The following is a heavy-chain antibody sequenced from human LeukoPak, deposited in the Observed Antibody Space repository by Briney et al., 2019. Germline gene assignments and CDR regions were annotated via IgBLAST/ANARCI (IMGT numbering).Heavy chain of an antibody. Sequence: ASVKVSCKASGYTFTSYGISWERQAPGQVLEWMGWISAYNGNTNYAQKLQGRVTMTTDTSTSTAYMELRSLRSDDTAAYYCALLAYYYYYYMDVWGKGTTVTVSS. V-gene: IGHV1-18*01. CDR2: ISAYNGNT. CDR3: ALLAYYYYYYMDV. CDR1: GYTFTSYG. D-gene: IGHD2-15*01. J-gene: IGHJ6*03.